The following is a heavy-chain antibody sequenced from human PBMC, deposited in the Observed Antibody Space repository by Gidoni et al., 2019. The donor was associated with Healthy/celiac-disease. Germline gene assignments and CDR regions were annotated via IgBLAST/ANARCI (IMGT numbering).Heavy chain of an antibody. D-gene: IGHD4-17*01. V-gene: IGHV3-21*01. Sequence: EVQLVESGGGLVKPGGALRPPCAAPGFTCSSFSMNWVRQAPGKGLEWVSSISSSSSYIYYADSVKGRFTISRDNAKNSLYLQMNSLRAEDTAVYYCARESVTMYNWFDPWGQGTLVTVSS. CDR3: ARESVTMYNWFDP. J-gene: IGHJ5*02. CDR1: GFTCSSFS. CDR2: ISSSSSYI.